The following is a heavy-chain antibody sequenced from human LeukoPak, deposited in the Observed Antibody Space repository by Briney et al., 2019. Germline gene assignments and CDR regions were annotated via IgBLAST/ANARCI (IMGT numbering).Heavy chain of an antibody. CDR3: ATTDRMSSGWYYFDY. CDR2: INPNSGGT. CDR1: GYTFTSYY. V-gene: IGHV1-2*02. Sequence: GASVKVSCKASGYTFTSYYMHWVRQAPGQGLEWMGWINPNSGGTNYAQKFQGRVTMTRDTSISTAYMELSRLRSDDTAVYYCATTDRMSSGWYYFDYWGQGTLVTVSS. D-gene: IGHD6-19*01. J-gene: IGHJ4*02.